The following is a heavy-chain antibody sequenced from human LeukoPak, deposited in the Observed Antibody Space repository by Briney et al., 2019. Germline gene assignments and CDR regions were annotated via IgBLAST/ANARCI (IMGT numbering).Heavy chain of an antibody. D-gene: IGHD2-2*01. V-gene: IGHV1-69*13. CDR3: ARGYCSSTSCYDPGYYYYMDV. J-gene: IGHJ6*03. CDR1: GGTFSSYA. Sequence: SVKVSCKASGGTFSSYAISWVRQAPGQGLEWMGGIIPIFGTANYAQKFQGRVTITADESTSTAYMELSSLRSEDTAVYYCARGYCSSTSCYDPGYYYYMDVWGKGTTVTVSS. CDR2: IIPIFGTA.